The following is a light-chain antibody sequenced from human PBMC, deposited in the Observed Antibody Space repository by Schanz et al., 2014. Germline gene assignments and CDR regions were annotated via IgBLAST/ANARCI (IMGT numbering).Light chain of an antibody. V-gene: IGKV3D-7*01. CDR3: QQDYNLPWT. CDR2: ATS. CDR1: QSVSGSY. Sequence: PGERATLSCRASQSVSGSYLAWYQQIPGQAPRLLIYATSSRATGIPDRFSGSGSGTVFTLTISSLQPEDFAVYYCQQDYNLPWTFGQGTKVEIK. J-gene: IGKJ1*01.